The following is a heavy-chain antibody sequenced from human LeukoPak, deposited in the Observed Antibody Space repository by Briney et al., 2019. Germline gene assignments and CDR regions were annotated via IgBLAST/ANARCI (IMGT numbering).Heavy chain of an antibody. CDR1: GGSISSRSYY. CDR3: ARVYYYYYYMDV. J-gene: IGHJ6*03. Sequence: TASETLSLTCTVSGGSISSRSYYWGWIRQPPGKGLEWIGIIYYSGSTYYNPSLKSRVTISVDTSKNQFSLKLSSVTAADTAVYYCARVYYYYYYMDVWGKGTTVTVSS. CDR2: IYYSGST. V-gene: IGHV4-39*07.